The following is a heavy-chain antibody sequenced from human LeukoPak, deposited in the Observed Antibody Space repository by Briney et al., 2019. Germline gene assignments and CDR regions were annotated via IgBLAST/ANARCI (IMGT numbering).Heavy chain of an antibody. V-gene: IGHV3-74*01. Sequence: PGGSLRLSCAASGFTFSSYWMHWVRQAPGKGLGWVSRINSDGSSTNYADSVKGRFTISRDNAKNTLYLQMNSLRAEDTAVYYCARDIGYGGKHSVDYWGQGTLVTVSS. CDR1: GFTFSSYW. D-gene: IGHD4-23*01. CDR3: ARDIGYGGKHSVDY. J-gene: IGHJ4*02. CDR2: INSDGSST.